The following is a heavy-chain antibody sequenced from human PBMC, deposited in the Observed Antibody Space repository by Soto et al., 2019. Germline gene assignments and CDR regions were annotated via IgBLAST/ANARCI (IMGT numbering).Heavy chain of an antibody. Sequence: PGGSLRLSCAASGFTFSSYAMSWVRQAPGKGLEWVSAISGSGGSTYYADSVKGRFTITRDNSQNTLYLQMNSLRAEDTAVYYCAREQGGLLFAFDIWGQGTMVTVSS. J-gene: IGHJ3*02. V-gene: IGHV3-23*01. CDR1: GFTFSSYA. CDR2: ISGSGGST. D-gene: IGHD1-26*01. CDR3: AREQGGLLFAFDI.